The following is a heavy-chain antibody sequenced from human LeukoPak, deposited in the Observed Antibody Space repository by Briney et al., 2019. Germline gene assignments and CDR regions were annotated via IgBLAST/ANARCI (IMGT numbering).Heavy chain of an antibody. CDR1: GGSFSGYY. D-gene: IGHD4-11*01. Sequence: SETLSLTCAVYGGSFSGYYSSWIRQPPGKGLEWIGEIYHSGSTNYNPSLKSRVTISVDTSKNQFSLKLSSVTAADTAVYYCARVKDRSVSCWGQRNLVTVSS. V-gene: IGHV4-34*01. CDR2: IYHSGST. CDR3: ARVKDRSVSC. J-gene: IGHJ4*02.